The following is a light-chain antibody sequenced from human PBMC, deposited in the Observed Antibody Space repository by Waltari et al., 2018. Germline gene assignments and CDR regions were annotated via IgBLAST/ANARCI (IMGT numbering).Light chain of an antibody. CDR3: QQYYSTLT. CDR2: WAS. CDR1: QSLLYSSNNKNY. V-gene: IGKV4-1*01. J-gene: IGKJ1*01. Sequence: DIVMTQSPDSLAVSLGERATINCKSSQSLLYSSNNKNYLAWYQQKPGQPPKLLIYWASTRESGVPDRFSGSVSGTDFTLTISSLQAEDVAAYYCQQYYSTLTFGQGTKVEIK.